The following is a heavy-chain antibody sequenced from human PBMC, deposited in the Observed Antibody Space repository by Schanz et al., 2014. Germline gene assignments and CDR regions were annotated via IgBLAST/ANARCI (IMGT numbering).Heavy chain of an antibody. CDR3: VKDPDKYNWNDVEGMDV. D-gene: IGHD1-1*01. J-gene: IGHJ6*01. Sequence: QVQLVESGGGVVQPGRSLRLSCAASGFTFSNYAMHWVRQAPGKGLEWVAFISYDGSNKYYADSVKGRFTISRDNSKNTLYLQMKSLRVEDTAVYYCVKDPDKYNWNDVEGMDVWGPGTTVTVSA. CDR2: ISYDGSNK. V-gene: IGHV3-30-3*01. CDR1: GFTFSNYA.